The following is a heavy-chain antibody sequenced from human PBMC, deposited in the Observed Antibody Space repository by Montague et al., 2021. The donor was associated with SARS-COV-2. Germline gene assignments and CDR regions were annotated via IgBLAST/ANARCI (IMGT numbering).Heavy chain of an antibody. V-gene: IGHV4-39*02. CDR2: IYDSGST. D-gene: IGHD5-12*01. Sequence: SETLSLTCTVSDGSISSNNYYWDWIRQPPGKGLEWIGSIYDSGSTYYNPSLKSRVTISVDTSKNHFSLKLNSVTAADTAVYYCARRGRKLLPVATTIGGFDIWGRGTMVTVSS. CDR1: DGSISSNNYY. CDR3: ARRGRKLLPVATTIGGFDI. J-gene: IGHJ3*02.